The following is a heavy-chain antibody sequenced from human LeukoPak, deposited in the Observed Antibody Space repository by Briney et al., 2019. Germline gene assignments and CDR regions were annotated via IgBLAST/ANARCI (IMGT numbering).Heavy chain of an antibody. J-gene: IGHJ4*02. CDR2: IRPGGENT. V-gene: IGHV3-23*01. Sequence: GGSLRLSCAASGFTFTSYDMTWVRQAPGRGLEWVSSIRPGGENTYYGDSVKGRFTISRDNTKNSLYLLMNTLRVEDTAVYYCARERFHGSGAPKYDYWGQGTLVTVSS. D-gene: IGHD3-10*01. CDR3: ARERFHGSGAPKYDY. CDR1: GFTFTSYD.